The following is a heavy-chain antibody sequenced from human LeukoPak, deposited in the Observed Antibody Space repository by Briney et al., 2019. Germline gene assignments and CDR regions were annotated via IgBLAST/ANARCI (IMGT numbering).Heavy chain of an antibody. V-gene: IGHV1-2*02. CDR1: GYTFTGYY. CDR2: INPNSGDT. D-gene: IGHD2-2*01. Sequence: GASVKVSCKASGYTFTGYYIHWLRQAPGQGLEWMAWINPNSGDTNYAQKFQGRVTLTRDTSISTAYMELSRLRSDDTAVYYCARIVGYCSSNICFDYWGQGTLVTVYS. J-gene: IGHJ4*02. CDR3: ARIVGYCSSNICFDY.